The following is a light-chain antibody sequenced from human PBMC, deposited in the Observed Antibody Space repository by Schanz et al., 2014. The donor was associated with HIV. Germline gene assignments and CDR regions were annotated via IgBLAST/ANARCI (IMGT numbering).Light chain of an antibody. Sequence: QLVLTQSPSASASLGASVKLTCTLSSGHSNYAVAWHQQQPEKGPRYLMNLNSDGSHNKGYGIPDRFSGSSSGAERYLTISSLQSEDEADYYCQTWDTGTHVLFGGGTKLTVL. J-gene: IGLJ2*01. CDR3: QTWDTGTHVL. CDR2: LNSDGSH. V-gene: IGLV4-69*01. CDR1: SGHSNYA.